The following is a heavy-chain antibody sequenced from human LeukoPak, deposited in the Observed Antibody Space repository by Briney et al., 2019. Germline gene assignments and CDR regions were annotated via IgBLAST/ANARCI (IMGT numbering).Heavy chain of an antibody. V-gene: IGHV4-39*01. D-gene: IGHD6-13*01. Sequence: PSETLSLTCTVSGDSISSNAYYWGWIRQPPGKGREWIGSLSYGRSTFSSPSLKSGVSMSVDTSNNQFSLKLSSVTAADTAVYYCARQSGPYSSRWFDYWGQGTLVTVSS. J-gene: IGHJ4*02. CDR1: GDSISSNAYY. CDR2: LSYGRST. CDR3: ARQSGPYSSRWFDY.